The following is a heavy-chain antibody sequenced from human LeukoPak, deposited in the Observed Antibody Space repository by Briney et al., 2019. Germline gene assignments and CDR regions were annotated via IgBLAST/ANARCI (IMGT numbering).Heavy chain of an antibody. J-gene: IGHJ4*02. D-gene: IGHD2-15*01. Sequence: GTLRLSCVVSGFTFSNYAMSWVRQAPGKGLEWIGSIYHSGSTYYNPSLKSRVTISVDTSKNQFSLKLSSVTAADTAVYYCARGDRGLFDYWGQGTLVTVSS. CDR3: ARGDRGLFDY. CDR2: IYHSGST. CDR1: GFTFSNYA. V-gene: IGHV4-38-2*01.